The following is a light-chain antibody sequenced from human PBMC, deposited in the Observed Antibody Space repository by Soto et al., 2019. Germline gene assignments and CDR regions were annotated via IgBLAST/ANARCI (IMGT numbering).Light chain of an antibody. CDR2: GAS. V-gene: IGKV3-15*01. CDR1: QSISSN. CDR3: QQYNNWPLT. J-gene: IGKJ5*01. Sequence: DIVMTQSPATLSVSPGERATLSCRASQSISSNLAWYQQKPGQAPRLLIDGASTRATGISARFSGSGSGTEFTPTISSLQSEDLAVYYCQQYNNWPLTFGHGTRLEIK.